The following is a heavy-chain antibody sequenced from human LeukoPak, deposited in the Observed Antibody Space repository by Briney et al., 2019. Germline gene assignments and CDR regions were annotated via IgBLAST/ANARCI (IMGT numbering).Heavy chain of an antibody. CDR2: IKQDGSEK. CDR3: ARGGYCSSTSCQSYYYYMDV. J-gene: IGHJ6*03. D-gene: IGHD2-2*01. Sequence: GGSLRLSCAASGFTFSSYWMSWVRQAPGKGLEWVANIKQDGSEKYYVDSVKGRFTISRDNAKNSLYLQMNSLRAEDTAVYYCARGGYCSSTSCQSYYYYMDVWDKGTTVTVSS. CDR1: GFTFSSYW. V-gene: IGHV3-7*01.